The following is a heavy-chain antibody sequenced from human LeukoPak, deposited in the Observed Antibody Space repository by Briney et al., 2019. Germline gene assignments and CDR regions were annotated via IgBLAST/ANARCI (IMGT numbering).Heavy chain of an antibody. D-gene: IGHD1-26*01. J-gene: IGHJ4*02. Sequence: PGGSLRLSSAASGFTFSSYAMRLVRQAPGKGLEWVSAISGSGGSTYYADSVKGRFTISRDNSKNTLYLQMNSLRAEDTAVYYCAKDKGSSGSQKAWYYFDYWGQGTLVTVSS. CDR3: AKDKGSSGSQKAWYYFDY. CDR2: ISGSGGST. V-gene: IGHV3-23*01. CDR1: GFTFSSYA.